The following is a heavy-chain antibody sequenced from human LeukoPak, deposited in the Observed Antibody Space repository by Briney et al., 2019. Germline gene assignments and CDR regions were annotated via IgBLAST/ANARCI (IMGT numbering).Heavy chain of an antibody. Sequence: PSETPSLTCTVSGSSISSAYYWGWIRQPPGKGLEWIGSIYYTGSTYYNPSLQSRVTISVDTSKSQFSLKLSSVTAADTAVYYCATPDNSGYGYFDCWGQGALVTVSS. D-gene: IGHD3-22*01. CDR2: IYYTGST. J-gene: IGHJ4*02. CDR3: ATPDNSGYGYFDC. CDR1: GSSISSAYY. V-gene: IGHV4-38-2*02.